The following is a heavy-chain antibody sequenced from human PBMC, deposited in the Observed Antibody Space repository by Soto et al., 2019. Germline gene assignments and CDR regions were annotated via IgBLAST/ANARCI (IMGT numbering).Heavy chain of an antibody. D-gene: IGHD3-3*01. CDR1: GFTFSSYS. CDR2: ISSSSSYI. V-gene: IGHV3-21*01. J-gene: IGHJ6*02. Sequence: EVQLVESGGGLVKPGGSLRLSCAASGFTFSSYSMNWVRQAPGKGLEWVSSISSSSSYIYYADSVKGRFTISRDNAKNSLYLQMNSLRAEDTAVYYCARVAGVRFLEGTVVGGMDVWGQGTTVTVSS. CDR3: ARVAGVRFLEGTVVGGMDV.